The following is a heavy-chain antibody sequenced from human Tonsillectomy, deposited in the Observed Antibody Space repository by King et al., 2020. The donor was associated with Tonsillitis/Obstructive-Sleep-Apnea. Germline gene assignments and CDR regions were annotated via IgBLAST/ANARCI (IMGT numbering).Heavy chain of an antibody. J-gene: IGHJ4*02. V-gene: IGHV3-21*01. D-gene: IGHD2-15*01. CDR1: GFTFSSYS. CDR3: ARDPTVVVVAATPYFDY. CDR2: ISSSGSYI. Sequence: VQLVESGGGLVKPGGSLRLSCAASGFTFSSYSMNWVRQAPGKGLEWVSSISSSGSYIQYADSVKGRFTISRDNTKNSLYLQMNSLRPDDTAVYYCARDPTVVVVAATPYFDYCGQGTLVTVSS.